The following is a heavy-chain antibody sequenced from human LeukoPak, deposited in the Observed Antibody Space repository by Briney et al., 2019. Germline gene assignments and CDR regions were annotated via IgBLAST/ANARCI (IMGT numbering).Heavy chain of an antibody. J-gene: IGHJ4*02. CDR1: GDSISSYY. V-gene: IGHV4-59*01. CDR3: ATGYSSTWYYFDY. CDR2: IYHRGST. Sequence: PSETLSLTCTVSGDSISSYYWSWIRQPPGKGLEWIGYIYHRGSTNYNPSLKSRVTISADTSKDQFSLKLASVTAADTAVYYCATGYSSTWYYFDYWGQGTLVTVSS. D-gene: IGHD6-13*01.